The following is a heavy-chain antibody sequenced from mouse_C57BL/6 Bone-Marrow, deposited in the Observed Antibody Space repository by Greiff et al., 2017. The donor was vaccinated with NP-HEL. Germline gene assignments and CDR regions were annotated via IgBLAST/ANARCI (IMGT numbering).Heavy chain of an antibody. CDR3: ARRPFYYGSRVDFDY. J-gene: IGHJ2*01. CDR2: ILPGSGST. CDR1: GYTFTGYW. Sequence: VQLQQSGAELMKPGASVKLSCKATGYTFTGYWIEWVKQRPGHGLEWIGEILPGSGSTNYNEQLKGKATFTADTYSNTAYMQISSLTTEDSAIYYGARRPFYYGSRVDFDYWGQGTTLTVSS. D-gene: IGHD1-1*01. V-gene: IGHV1-9*01.